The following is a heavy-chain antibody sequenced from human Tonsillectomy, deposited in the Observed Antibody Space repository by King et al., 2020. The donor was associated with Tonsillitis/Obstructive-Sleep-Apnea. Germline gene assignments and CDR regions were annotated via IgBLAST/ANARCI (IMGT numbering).Heavy chain of an antibody. D-gene: IGHD2-15*01. CDR3: ARGRPYCGGGSCYCGWFDP. Sequence: QLQESGPGLVKPSQTLSLTCTVSGGSISSGGYYWSWIRQHPGKGLEWIGYIYYSGSTYYNPSLKSLVTISVDTSKNQFSLKLSSVTAADTAVYYCARGRPYCGGGSCYCGWFDPWGQGTLVTVPS. J-gene: IGHJ5*02. CDR2: IYYSGST. V-gene: IGHV4-31*01. CDR1: GGSISSGGYY.